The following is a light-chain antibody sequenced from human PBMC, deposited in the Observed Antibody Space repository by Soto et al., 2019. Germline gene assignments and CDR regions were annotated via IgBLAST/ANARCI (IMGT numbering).Light chain of an antibody. CDR3: QKYTGPPTT. CDR2: GAS. J-gene: IGKJ5*01. Sequence: EIILTQSPDTLSLSPGERATLSCRASQTVSSNYLAWCQQRPGRAPRLLIYGASTRAAGIPDRFSGSGSGTDFTLTITRLEPEDSAVYFCQKYTGPPTTFGQGTRLEIK. CDR1: QTVSSNY. V-gene: IGKV3-20*01.